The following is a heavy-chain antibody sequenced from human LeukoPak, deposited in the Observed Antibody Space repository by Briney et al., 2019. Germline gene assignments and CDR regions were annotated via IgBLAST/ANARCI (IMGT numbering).Heavy chain of an antibody. CDR1: GYSFTSYC. D-gene: IGHD1-26*01. CDR2: IYPGDSGP. J-gene: IGHJ3*01. V-gene: IGHV5-51*01. Sequence: GESPKISCKVSGYSFTSYCIGRVRQMPGKGLGWMGIIYPGDSGPTYSPSFQGQVTISVDKSINTAYLQWSSLQASDTAMYYCGMSGDRVPLQDDVFDVWGQGTMVTVST. CDR3: GMSGDRVPLQDDVFDV.